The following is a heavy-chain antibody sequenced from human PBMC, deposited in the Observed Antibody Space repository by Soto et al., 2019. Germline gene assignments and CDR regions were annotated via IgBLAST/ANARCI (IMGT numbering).Heavy chain of an antibody. Sequence: PGGSLRLSCAASVFTFSSYGMHWVRQAPGKGLEWVAVIWYDGSNKYYADSVKGRFTISRDNSKNTLYLQMNSLRAEDTAVYYCARQWLAQPGYYGMDVWGQGTTVTVSS. CDR1: VFTFSSYG. CDR2: IWYDGSNK. D-gene: IGHD6-19*01. J-gene: IGHJ6*02. CDR3: ARQWLAQPGYYGMDV. V-gene: IGHV3-33*01.